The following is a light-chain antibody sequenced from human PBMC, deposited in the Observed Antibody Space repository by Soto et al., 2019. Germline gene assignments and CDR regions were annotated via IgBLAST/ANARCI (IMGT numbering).Light chain of an antibody. Sequence: QSVLTQPASVSGSPGQSITISCTGTSSDVGDYNYVSWYQQHPGKAPKLIIFEVSIRPSGVSVRFSGSKSGNTASLTISGLQTEDEADYYCSSYTSGPTLFVFGSGTKVTVL. CDR2: EVS. V-gene: IGLV2-14*01. CDR3: SSYTSGPTLFV. J-gene: IGLJ1*01. CDR1: SSDVGDYNY.